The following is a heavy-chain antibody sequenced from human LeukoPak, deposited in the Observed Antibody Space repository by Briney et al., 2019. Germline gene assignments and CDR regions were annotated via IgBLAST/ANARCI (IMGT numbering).Heavy chain of an antibody. D-gene: IGHD6-19*01. CDR1: GFTFSNYG. V-gene: IGHV3-23*01. CDR3: AKSGDSGGWWLRGYFDS. J-gene: IGHJ4*02. Sequence: GGSLRLSCAASGFTFSNYGISWVRQHPGKGPEWVSGISARGGSTYYADSVKRRYTISRDNSKNTVYLQMNSLTVDDTAMYYCAKSGDSGGWWLRGYFDSWGQGTPVTVSS. CDR2: ISARGGST.